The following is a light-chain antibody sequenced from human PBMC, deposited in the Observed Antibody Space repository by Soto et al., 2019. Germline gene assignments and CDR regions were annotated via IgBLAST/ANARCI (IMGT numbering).Light chain of an antibody. CDR1: QVIGSRY. CDR3: QQFGSSIPHT. CDR2: GAS. Sequence: EIVMTQSPGTLSLSPGERATISCRASQVIGSRYLAWYHQKSGQAPRLLIYGASSRATGIPDRFSGSGSGTEFTLTSSRLEAEAFGVYYCQQFGSSIPHTFGQGTKLEIK. V-gene: IGKV3-20*01. J-gene: IGKJ2*01.